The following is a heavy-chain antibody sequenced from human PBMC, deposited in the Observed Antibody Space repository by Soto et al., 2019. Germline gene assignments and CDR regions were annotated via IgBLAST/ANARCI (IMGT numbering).Heavy chain of an antibody. D-gene: IGHD3-10*01. Sequence: ASVKVSCKASGYTFTSYAMHWVRQAPGQGLEWMGGINAINGTAKYAQKFQGRVTITADESTSTAYMELSSLRSEDTAVYYCARGYGSGSLDAFDIWGQGTMVTVSS. J-gene: IGHJ3*02. V-gene: IGHV1-3*01. CDR2: INAINGTA. CDR3: ARGYGSGSLDAFDI. CDR1: GYTFTSYA.